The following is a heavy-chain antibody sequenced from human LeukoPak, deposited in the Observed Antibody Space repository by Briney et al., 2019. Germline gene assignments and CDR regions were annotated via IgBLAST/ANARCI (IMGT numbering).Heavy chain of an antibody. D-gene: IGHD6-19*01. CDR3: AKDLEGLWGNGWYGGFDH. CDR2: ISGSADNT. CDR1: GFTFSSYA. Sequence: TGGSLRLSCAASGFTFSSYAMNWVRQAPGKGLEWVSGISGSADNTYYADSVKGRFTISRDNSKNTLYLQLNSLRVEDTAAYYCAKDLEGLWGNGWYGGFDHWGQGSLVTVSS. J-gene: IGHJ4*02. V-gene: IGHV3-23*01.